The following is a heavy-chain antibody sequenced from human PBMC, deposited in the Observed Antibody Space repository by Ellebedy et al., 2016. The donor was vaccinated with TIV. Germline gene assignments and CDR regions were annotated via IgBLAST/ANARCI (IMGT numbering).Heavy chain of an antibody. Sequence: GESLKISCAASGFTFGNAWMNWVRQAPGEGLEWVGRIKSKTDGGAADYAAPVKGRFTISRDDSKNTLYLQMNSLKTEDTAVYFCTTVYRYNYDSVWGQGTLVTVSS. CDR1: GFTFGNAW. J-gene: IGHJ4*02. CDR3: TTVYRYNYDSV. CDR2: IKSKTDGGAA. V-gene: IGHV3-15*01. D-gene: IGHD5-18*01.